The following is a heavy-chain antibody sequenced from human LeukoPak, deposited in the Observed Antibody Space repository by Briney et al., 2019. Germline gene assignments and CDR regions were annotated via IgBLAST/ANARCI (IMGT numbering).Heavy chain of an antibody. CDR1: GGSFSSHY. Sequence: SETLSLTCTVSGGSFSSHYWSWIRQPPGKGLEGIGYISYIGSTNYNPSLKGRVTISVDTSKNHLSLKLSPVTPADPDVYDCSSSSGTTLGSYYYYYYYMDVWGKGTTVTVSS. D-gene: IGHD1-1*01. CDR3: SSSSGTTLGSYYYYYYYMDV. V-gene: IGHV4-59*11. J-gene: IGHJ6*03. CDR2: ISYIGST.